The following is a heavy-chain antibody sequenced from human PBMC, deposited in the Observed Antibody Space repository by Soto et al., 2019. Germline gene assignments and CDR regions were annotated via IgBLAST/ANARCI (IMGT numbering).Heavy chain of an antibody. J-gene: IGHJ4*02. Sequence: QVQLVQSGAEVKKPGSSVKVSCKASGGTFSSYAISWVRQAPGQGLEWMGGIIPIFGTANYAQKFQGRVTITADESTSTAYMELSSLRAEDTAVYYCARGTPGVTGAPGAIDYWGQGTLVTVSS. D-gene: IGHD1-20*01. CDR2: IIPIFGTA. CDR3: ARGTPGVTGAPGAIDY. V-gene: IGHV1-69*12. CDR1: GGTFSSYA.